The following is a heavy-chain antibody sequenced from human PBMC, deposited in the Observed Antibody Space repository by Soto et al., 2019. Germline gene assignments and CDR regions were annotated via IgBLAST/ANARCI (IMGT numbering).Heavy chain of an antibody. CDR1: GYTFTSYG. CDR2: ISAYNGNT. V-gene: IGHV1-18*01. J-gene: IGHJ6*02. D-gene: IGHD2-15*01. Sequence: QVQLVQSGAEVKKPGASVKVSCKASGYTFTSYGISWVRQAPGQGLEWMGWISAYNGNTNYAQKLKGRVTITTDTSTSTTYMELRSLRSDDTAVYYCARDRGDCSGGSCYSVHYYYGMDVWGQGTTVNVSS. CDR3: ARDRGDCSGGSCYSVHYYYGMDV.